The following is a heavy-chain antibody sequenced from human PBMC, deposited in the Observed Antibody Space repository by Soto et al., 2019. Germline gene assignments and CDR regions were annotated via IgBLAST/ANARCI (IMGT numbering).Heavy chain of an antibody. CDR3: AARFDSGGWYYGAFDI. D-gene: IGHD6-19*01. V-gene: IGHV3-23*01. Sequence: GGSLRLSCAASGFTFSSYAMNWVRQAPGEGLEWVSGMSGDGGRTYYADSVKGRFTISRDNFKNTLFLQMNSLRAEDTAVYYCAARFDSGGWYYGAFDIWGQGTMVTVSS. CDR1: GFTFSSYA. J-gene: IGHJ3*02. CDR2: MSGDGGRT.